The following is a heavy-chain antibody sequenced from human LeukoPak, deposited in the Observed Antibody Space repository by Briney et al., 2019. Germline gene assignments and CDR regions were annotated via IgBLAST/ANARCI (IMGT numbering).Heavy chain of an antibody. D-gene: IGHD2-15*01. J-gene: IGHJ4*02. CDR3: AKAPVTSCRGAFCYPFDY. Sequence: PGGSLRLSCAASGFTFSHYGMHWVRQAPGKGLEWVAFIRYTASDEYYADSVKGRFTISRDNSKNTLYLQMNSLRAEDAAVYYCAKAPVTSCRGAFCYPFDYWGQGTLVTVSS. V-gene: IGHV3-30*02. CDR1: GFTFSHYG. CDR2: IRYTASDE.